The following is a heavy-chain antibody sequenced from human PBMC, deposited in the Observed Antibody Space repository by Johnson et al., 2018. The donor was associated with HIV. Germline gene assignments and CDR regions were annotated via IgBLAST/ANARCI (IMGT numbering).Heavy chain of an antibody. Sequence: QVQLVESGGGVVQPGRSLRLSCAASGFTFSDYYMSWIRQAPGKGLEWVSYISSSGSTIYYAVSVKGRVTISRDNAKNSLYLQMNSLRAEDTAVYYCARDPFTPAGSDAFDIWGQGTMVTVSS. CDR3: ARDPFTPAGSDAFDI. CDR2: ISSSGSTI. V-gene: IGHV3-11*04. CDR1: GFTFSDYY. D-gene: IGHD2-15*01. J-gene: IGHJ3*02.